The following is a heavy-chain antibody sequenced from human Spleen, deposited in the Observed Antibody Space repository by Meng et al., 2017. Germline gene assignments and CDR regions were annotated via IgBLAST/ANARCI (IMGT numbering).Heavy chain of an antibody. CDR3: ARHEWPISFGI. D-gene: IGHD3-10*01. CDR1: GGSISSGTYY. Sequence: VHLQESGPGLAQRSQTLSLTCTVSGGSISSGTYYWGWLRQLPGKGLEWIAYIHYSGSTYYTPSLNSRVTISVDTSRDQFSLKLSSVTAADTAVYYCARHEWPISFGIWGQVTLVTVSS. CDR2: IHYSGST. J-gene: IGHJ4*02. V-gene: IGHV4-30-4*08.